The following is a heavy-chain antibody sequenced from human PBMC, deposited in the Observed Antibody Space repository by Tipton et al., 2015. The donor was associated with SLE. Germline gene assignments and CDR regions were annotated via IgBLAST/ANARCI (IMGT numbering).Heavy chain of an antibody. CDR2: MRYDGSYK. CDR3: VKGEWGSGYRASRFGS. CDR1: GFTFNKYC. Sequence: GSLRLSCAASGFTFNKYCMHWVRQAPGKGLEWVAFMRYDGSYKYYSDSVKGRFTISSDNSKNTLYLQMNGLRVDDTAVYYCVKGEWGSGYRASRFGSWGQGTLVAVSS. D-gene: IGHD3-3*01. V-gene: IGHV3-30*02. J-gene: IGHJ4*02.